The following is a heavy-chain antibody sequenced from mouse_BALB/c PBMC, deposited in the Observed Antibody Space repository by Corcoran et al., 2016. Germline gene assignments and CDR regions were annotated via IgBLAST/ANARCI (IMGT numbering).Heavy chain of an antibody. V-gene: IGHV9-3-1*01. Sequence: PGETVKISCKASGYTFTNSGLNWVKQAPGQGLKWIGLINTYTGEPPAADDVKGRFDFSVETSASTAYLHINNLKNEDTATYFCARDYGSSMDYWGQGTSVTVSS. D-gene: IGHD1-1*01. CDR1: GYTFTNSG. CDR3: ARDYGSSMDY. CDR2: INTYTGEP. J-gene: IGHJ4*01.